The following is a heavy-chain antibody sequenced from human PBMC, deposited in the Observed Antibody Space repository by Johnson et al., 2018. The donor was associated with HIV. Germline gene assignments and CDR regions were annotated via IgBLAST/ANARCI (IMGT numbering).Heavy chain of an antibody. CDR2: ISYDGSNK. V-gene: IGHV3-30-3*01. J-gene: IGHJ3*02. CDR3: ARGGKRVMAAFDI. Sequence: QEQLVESGGGVVQPGRSRRLSCAASGFTFSSYAMHWVRQAPGKGLEWVAVISYDGSNKYYADSVKGRFTISRDNSKNTLYLQMNSLRAEDTALYYCARGGKRVMAAFDIWGQGTMVTVSS. D-gene: IGHD3-16*01. CDR1: GFTFSSYA.